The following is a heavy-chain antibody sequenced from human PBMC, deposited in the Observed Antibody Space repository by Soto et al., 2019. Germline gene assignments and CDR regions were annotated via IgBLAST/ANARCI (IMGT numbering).Heavy chain of an antibody. CDR3: AARYCSAATCFNPGAY. V-gene: IGHV1-69*02. CDR2: IIPILAVT. CDR1: GDTFNTYT. Sequence: QVQLVQSGAEVKKPGSSVKVSCKVSGDTFNTYTISWVRQAPGQGLEWMGRIIPILAVTTYSRKFQGRLSITADESTSTAYMEVSSLRSEDTAFYYCAARYCSAATCFNPGAYWGQGTLVAVSS. D-gene: IGHD2-8*02. J-gene: IGHJ4*02.